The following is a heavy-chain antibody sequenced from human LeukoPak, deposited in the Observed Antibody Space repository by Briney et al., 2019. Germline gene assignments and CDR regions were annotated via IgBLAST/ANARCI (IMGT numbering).Heavy chain of an antibody. CDR2: ITPIFGTA. D-gene: IGHD2-2*01. V-gene: IGHV1-69*13. CDR3: ARLFTPRYCSTTSCYWKGWFDP. CDR1: RGTFSSYA. J-gene: IGHJ5*02. Sequence: ASVKVSCKASRGTFSSYAISWVRQAPGQGLEWMGGITPIFGTANYAQKFQGRVTITADEFTSTAYMELSSLRSEDTAVYYCARLFTPRYCSTTSCYWKGWFDPWGQGTLVTVSS.